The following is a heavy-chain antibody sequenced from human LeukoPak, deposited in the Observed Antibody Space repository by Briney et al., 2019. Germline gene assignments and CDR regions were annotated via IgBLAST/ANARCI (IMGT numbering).Heavy chain of an antibody. D-gene: IGHD6-6*01. CDR1: GGTFSSYA. CDR3: AVTIKYSSSYYFDY. V-gene: IGHV1-69*05. J-gene: IGHJ4*02. CDR2: IIPIFGTA. Sequence: GASVKVSCKASGGTFSSYAISWVRQAPGQGLEWMGGIIPIFGTANYAQKFQGRVTITTDESTSTAYMELSSLRSEDTAVCYCAVTIKYSSSYYFDYWGQGTLVTVSS.